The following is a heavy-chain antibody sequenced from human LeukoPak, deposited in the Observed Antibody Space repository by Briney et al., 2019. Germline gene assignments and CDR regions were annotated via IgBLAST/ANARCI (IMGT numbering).Heavy chain of an antibody. V-gene: IGHV1-2*02. CDR3: ARDGIGSDYVRYFDY. CDR1: GYTFTGYY. J-gene: IGHJ4*02. D-gene: IGHD3-10*02. Sequence: ASVKVSCKASGYTFTGYYMHWVRQAPGQGLEWMGWINPNSGGTNYAQKFQGRVTMTRDTSISTAYMELSRLRSDDTAVYYCARDGIGSDYVRYFDYWGQGTLVTVSS. CDR2: INPNSGGT.